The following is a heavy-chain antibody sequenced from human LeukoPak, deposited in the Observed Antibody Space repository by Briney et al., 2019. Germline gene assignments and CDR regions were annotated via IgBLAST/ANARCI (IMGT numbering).Heavy chain of an antibody. CDR1: GGSFSGYY. J-gene: IGHJ6*03. D-gene: IGHD3-10*01. Sequence: SETLSLTCAVYGGSFSGYYWSWIRQPPGKGLEWIGEINHSGSTNYNPSLKSRVTISVDTSKNQFSLKLSSVTAADTAVYYCARGRITMVRGATLGYYYYYMDVWGKGTTVTVSS. V-gene: IGHV4-34*01. CDR2: INHSGST. CDR3: ARGRITMVRGATLGYYYYYMDV.